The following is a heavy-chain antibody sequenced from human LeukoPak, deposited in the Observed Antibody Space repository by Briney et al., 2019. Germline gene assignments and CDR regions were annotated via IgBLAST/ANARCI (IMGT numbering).Heavy chain of an antibody. CDR1: GYTLTELS. V-gene: IGHV1-24*01. CDR2: FDPEDGEA. CDR3: ATDSSGYAVQFDY. Sequence: ASVTVSCKVSGYTLTELSMHWVRQAPGKGLEWMGGFDPEDGEAIYAQKFQGRVTMTEDTSTDTAYMELSSLRSEDTAVYYCATDSSGYAVQFDYWGQGTLVTVSS. D-gene: IGHD3-22*01. J-gene: IGHJ4*02.